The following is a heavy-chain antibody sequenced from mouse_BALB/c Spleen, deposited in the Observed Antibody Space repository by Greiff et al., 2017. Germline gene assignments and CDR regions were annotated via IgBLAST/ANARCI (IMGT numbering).Heavy chain of an antibody. V-gene: IGHV5-9*03. CDR2: ISSGGGNT. D-gene: IGHD2-14*01. CDR1: GFTFSSYT. Sequence: EVQLVESGGGLVKPGGSLKLSCAASGFTFSSYTMSWVRQTPEKRLEWVATISSGGGNTYYPDSVKGRFTISRDNAKNNLYLQMSSLRSEDTALYYCARDRYDSYYYAMDYWGQGTSVTVSS. CDR3: ARDRYDSYYYAMDY. J-gene: IGHJ4*01.